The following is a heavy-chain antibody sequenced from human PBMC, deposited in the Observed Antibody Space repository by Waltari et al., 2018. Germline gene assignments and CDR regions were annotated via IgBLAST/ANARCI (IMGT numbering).Heavy chain of an antibody. J-gene: IGHJ4*02. CDR2: INPNSGGT. D-gene: IGHD1-26*01. Sequence: QVQLVQSGAEVTKPGASVTVSCKASGYTFPGSYMHWVRQAPGQGLEWMGWINPNSGGTNYAQKFQGRVTMTRDTSISTAYMELSRLRSDDTAVYYCARGRVGATVFDYWGQGTLVTVSS. CDR1: GYTFPGSY. V-gene: IGHV1-2*02. CDR3: ARGRVGATVFDY.